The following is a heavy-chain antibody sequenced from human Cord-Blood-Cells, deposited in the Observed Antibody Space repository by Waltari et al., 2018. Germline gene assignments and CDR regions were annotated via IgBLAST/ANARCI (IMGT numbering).Heavy chain of an antibody. CDR1: GCSLSTSGVG. D-gene: IGHD2-15*01. CDR3: AHTRIVATISTFDY. J-gene: IGHJ4*02. Sequence: QITLKESGPTLVKHTQTLTLTCTFSGCSLSTSGVGVGWIRHPPGKALEWLALIYWNDDKRYSPALKSRLTITKDTSKNQVVLTMTNMDPVDTATYYCAHTRIVATISTFDYWGQGTLVTVSS. CDR2: IYWNDDK. V-gene: IGHV2-5*01.